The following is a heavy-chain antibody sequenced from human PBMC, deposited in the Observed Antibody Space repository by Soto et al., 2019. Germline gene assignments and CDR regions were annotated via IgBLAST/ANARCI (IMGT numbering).Heavy chain of an antibody. D-gene: IGHD3-10*01. CDR3: ARDRSGITGKSRNIYAMDV. CDR1: GGALSSYA. CDR2: TVPIMVST. Sequence: QVQLVQSGAEVKMPGSSVKVSCKASGGALSSYAISWVRQAPGQGLEWVGGTVPIMVSTYYAQKFQGRVTITADEATGTVYMELSSLRSEDTAVYYCARDRSGITGKSRNIYAMDVWGQGTTVTVS. J-gene: IGHJ6*02. V-gene: IGHV1-69*01.